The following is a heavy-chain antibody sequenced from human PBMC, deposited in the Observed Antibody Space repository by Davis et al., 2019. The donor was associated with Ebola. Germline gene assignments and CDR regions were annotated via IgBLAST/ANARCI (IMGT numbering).Heavy chain of an antibody. J-gene: IGHJ4*02. V-gene: IGHV3-30-3*01. CDR3: ARDRHEAMAPDY. Sequence: PGGSLRPSCAASGFTFSSYAMHWVRQAPGKGLEWVAVISYDGSNKYYADSVKGRFTISRDNSKNTLYLQMNSLRAEDTAVYYCARDRHEAMAPDYWGQGTLVTVSS. D-gene: IGHD5-18*01. CDR1: GFTFSSYA. CDR2: ISYDGSNK.